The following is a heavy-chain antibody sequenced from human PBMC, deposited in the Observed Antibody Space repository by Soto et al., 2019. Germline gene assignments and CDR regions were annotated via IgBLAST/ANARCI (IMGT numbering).Heavy chain of an antibody. V-gene: IGHV4-59*01. CDR3: ASGLSGYSYVSAHF. Sequence: QVQLQESGPRLVKPSETLSLTCNVSGGSINDYYWNWIRQTPGKGLEWIGYIYHSGSTNYNPALESRLSMSVDTSSNQFSLKLRSVTAADTAVYFCASGLSGYSYVSAHFWGQGILVTVSS. J-gene: IGHJ4*02. CDR1: GGSINDYY. D-gene: IGHD5-12*01. CDR2: IYHSGST.